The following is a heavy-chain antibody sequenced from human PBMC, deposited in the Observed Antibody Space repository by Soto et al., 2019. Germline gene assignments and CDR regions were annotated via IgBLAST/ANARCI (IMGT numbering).Heavy chain of an antibody. CDR2: IHHSGSN. J-gene: IGHJ4*02. D-gene: IGHD3-3*01. CDR1: SRSVSSSNW. CDR3: VCGDSYYFDC. V-gene: IGHV4-4*02. Sequence: SETLSLTCDVSSRSVSSSNWWSWVRQPPGKGLEWIGEIHHSGSNSYNPSLKSRVIISVDKSKNQVSLSLSSVTAADTGVYYCVCGDSYYFDCWGQGTLVTVSS.